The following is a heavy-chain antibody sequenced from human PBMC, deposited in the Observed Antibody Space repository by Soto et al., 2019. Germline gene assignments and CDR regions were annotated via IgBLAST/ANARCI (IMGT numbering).Heavy chain of an antibody. J-gene: IGHJ5*02. V-gene: IGHV1-3*01. CDR1: GYTFTSYA. CDR3: ARDIVGPQRFDP. Sequence: ASVKVSCKASGYTFTSYAMHWVRQAPGQRLEWMGWINAGNGDTKYSQKFQGRVTITRDTSASTAYMELSSLRSEDTAVYYCARDIVGPQRFDPWGQGTLVTVSS. D-gene: IGHD1-26*01. CDR2: INAGNGDT.